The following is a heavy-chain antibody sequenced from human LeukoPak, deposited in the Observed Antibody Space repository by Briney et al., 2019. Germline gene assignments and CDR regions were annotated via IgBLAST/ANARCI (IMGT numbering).Heavy chain of an antibody. CDR3: AEDVGDYVAFYYGMDV. CDR1: GFTFSNYG. CDR2: ISYDGSNK. J-gene: IGHJ6*02. Sequence: GRSLRLSCAASGFTFSNYGMHWVRQAPGKGLEWVAVISYDGSNKYYADSVQGRFTISRDNSKNTLYLQMNSLRAEDTAVYYCAEDVGDYVAFYYGMDVWGQGTTVTVSS. V-gene: IGHV3-30*18. D-gene: IGHD4-17*01.